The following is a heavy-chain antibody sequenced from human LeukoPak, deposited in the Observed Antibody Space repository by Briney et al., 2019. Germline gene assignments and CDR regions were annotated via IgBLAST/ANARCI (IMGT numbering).Heavy chain of an antibody. CDR3: ARDRRIAAGGSPEYFQH. V-gene: IGHV3-48*04. CDR1: GFTFSSYS. D-gene: IGHD6-13*01. J-gene: IGHJ1*01. Sequence: GGSPRLSCAAAGFTFSSYSMNWFRRAPGEGLEGVSYFSSSSSTIYYADSVKGRFTISRDNAKNSLYLQMNRLRAEDTAVYYCARDRRIAAGGSPEYFQHWGQGTLVTVSS. CDR2: FSSSSSTI.